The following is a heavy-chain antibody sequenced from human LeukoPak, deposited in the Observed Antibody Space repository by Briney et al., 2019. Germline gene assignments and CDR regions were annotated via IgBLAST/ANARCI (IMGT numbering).Heavy chain of an antibody. D-gene: IGHD5-18*01. CDR2: INHSGST. CDR1: GGSFSGYY. Sequence: SETLSLTCAVYGGSFSGYYWSWIRQPPGKGLEWIGEINHSGSTSYNPSLKSRVTISVDTSKNQFSLKLSSVTAADTAVYYCAREKRLRYFDYWGQGTLVTVSS. CDR3: AREKRLRYFDY. J-gene: IGHJ4*02. V-gene: IGHV4-34*01.